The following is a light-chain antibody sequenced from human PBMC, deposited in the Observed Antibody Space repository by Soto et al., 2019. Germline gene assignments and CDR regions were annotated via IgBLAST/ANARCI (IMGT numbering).Light chain of an antibody. J-gene: IGLJ1*01. CDR3: CSYAGSSTYYV. V-gene: IGLV2-23*02. Sequence: QSVLTQPASVSGSPGQSITISCTGTSSDVGSYNLVSWYQQHPGKAPKLMIYEVSKQPSGVSNRFSGSKSGNTASLTISGLQAEDEADYYCCSYAGSSTYYVFGTGTKLTVL. CDR2: EVS. CDR1: SSDVGSYNL.